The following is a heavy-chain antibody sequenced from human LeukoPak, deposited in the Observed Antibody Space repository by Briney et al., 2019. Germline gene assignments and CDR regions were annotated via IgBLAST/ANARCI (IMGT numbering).Heavy chain of an antibody. CDR2: IYYSGST. D-gene: IGHD3-10*01. CDR3: ARRRLYYYGSGSPEGYFDY. CDR1: GGSISSYY. V-gene: IGHV4-59*01. Sequence: SETLSLTCTVSGGSISSYYWSWIRQPPGKGLGWIGYIYYSGSTNYNPSLKSRVTISVDTSKNQFSLKLSSVTAADTAVYYCARRRLYYYGSGSPEGYFDYWGQGTLVTVSS. J-gene: IGHJ4*02.